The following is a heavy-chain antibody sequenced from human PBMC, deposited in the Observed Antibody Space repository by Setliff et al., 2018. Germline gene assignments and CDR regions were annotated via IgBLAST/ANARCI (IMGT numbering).Heavy chain of an antibody. CDR2: INAGNGNT. Sequence: AASVKVSCKASGYTFTSYAMHWVRQAPGQRLEWMGWINAGNGNTKYSQKFQGRVTITRDTSASTAYMELSSLRSEDTAVYYCARDRAYSSSWFLWFDPWGQGTLGTAPQ. V-gene: IGHV1-3*01. CDR3: ARDRAYSSSWFLWFDP. CDR1: GYTFTSYA. D-gene: IGHD6-13*01. J-gene: IGHJ5*02.